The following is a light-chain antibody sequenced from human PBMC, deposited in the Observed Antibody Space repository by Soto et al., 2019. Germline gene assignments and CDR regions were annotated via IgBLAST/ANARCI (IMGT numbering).Light chain of an antibody. J-gene: IGKJ1*01. CDR2: AAS. CDR3: QQYKSYWT. CDR1: QSISSW. V-gene: IGKV1-5*01. Sequence: DIQMTQSPSTLSASVGDRVTITCRASQSISSWLAWYQQKPGKAPKLLIYAASSLQSGVPSRFSGSGSGTDFTLTISSLQPEDFATYYCQQYKSYWTFGQGTKVDIK.